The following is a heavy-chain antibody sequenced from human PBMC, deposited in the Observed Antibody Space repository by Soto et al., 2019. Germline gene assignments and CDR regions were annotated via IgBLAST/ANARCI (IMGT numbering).Heavy chain of an antibody. Sequence: QVQLVQSGAEVKKPGASVKVSCKASGYTFTSYAMHWVRQAPGQRLEWMGWINAGNGNPQYSQQFQGRVAITRDTSAGTDYMELSSLRSADTAVYYWARDRMEGQWLGLPPWGQGTLVIVSS. D-gene: IGHD6-19*01. J-gene: IGHJ5*02. CDR1: GYTFTSYA. CDR3: ARDRMEGQWLGLPP. CDR2: INAGNGNP. V-gene: IGHV1-3*01.